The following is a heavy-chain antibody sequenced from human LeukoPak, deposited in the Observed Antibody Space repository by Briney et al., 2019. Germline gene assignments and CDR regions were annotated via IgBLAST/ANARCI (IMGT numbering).Heavy chain of an antibody. Sequence: GGSLRLSCAASGFTFSSYAMHWVRQAPGKGLEWVAVISYDGSNKYYADSVKGRFTISRDNSKNTLYLQMNSLRAEDTAVYYCAVVGAGAFDIWGQGTMVTVSS. D-gene: IGHD1-26*01. J-gene: IGHJ3*02. CDR1: GFTFSSYA. V-gene: IGHV3-30-3*01. CDR2: ISYDGSNK. CDR3: AVVGAGAFDI.